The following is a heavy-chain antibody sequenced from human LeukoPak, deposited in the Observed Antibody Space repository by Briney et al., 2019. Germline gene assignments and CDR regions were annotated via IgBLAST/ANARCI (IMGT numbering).Heavy chain of an antibody. V-gene: IGHV4-59*08. CDR2: IYYSGST. CDR3: ARLYYDSSGYYPFDY. J-gene: IGHJ4*02. D-gene: IGHD3-22*01. Sequence: SETLSLTCTVSGGSISSYYWSWIRQPPGKGLEWIGYIYYSGSTNYNPSLKSRVTISVDTSKNQFSLKLSTVTAADTAVYYCARLYYDSSGYYPFDYWGQGTLVTVSS. CDR1: GGSISSYY.